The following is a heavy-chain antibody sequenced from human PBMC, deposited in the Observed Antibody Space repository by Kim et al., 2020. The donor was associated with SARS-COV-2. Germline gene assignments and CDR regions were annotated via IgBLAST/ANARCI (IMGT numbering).Heavy chain of an antibody. CDR3: ARNGRTDPRFFDH. D-gene: IGHD2-8*01. V-gene: IGHV3-23*01. J-gene: IGHJ4*02. Sequence: YFADSVKGRITVSRDISKNTLYLEINSLRAEDAAVYFCARNGRTDPRFFDHWGQGALVTVSS.